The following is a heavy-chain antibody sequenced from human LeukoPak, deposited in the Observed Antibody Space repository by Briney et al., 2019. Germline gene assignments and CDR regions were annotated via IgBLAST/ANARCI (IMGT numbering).Heavy chain of an antibody. CDR3: ARDSRLPPPSRFDP. J-gene: IGHJ5*02. CDR2: IIPILGIA. D-gene: IGHD2-21*02. Sequence: ASVEVSCKASGGTFSSYAISWVRQAPGQGLEWMGRIIPILGIANYAQKFQGRVTITADKSTSTAYMELSSLRSEDTAVYYCARDSRLPPPSRFDPWGQGTLVTVSS. CDR1: GGTFSSYA. V-gene: IGHV1-69*04.